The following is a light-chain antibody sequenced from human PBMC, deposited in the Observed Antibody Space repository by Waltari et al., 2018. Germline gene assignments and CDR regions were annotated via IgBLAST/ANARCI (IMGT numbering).Light chain of an antibody. CDR3: QSYDSSLSGGV. V-gene: IGLV1-40*01. Sequence: QSVLTQPPSVSGAPGQRVTISCTGRSSNIGAGYDVHWYQQLPGTAPKLLIYGNSNRPSGVPDRFSGSKSDTSASLAITGLQAEDEADYYCQSYDSSLSGGVFGGGTKLTVL. CDR1: SSNIGAGYD. J-gene: IGLJ2*01. CDR2: GNS.